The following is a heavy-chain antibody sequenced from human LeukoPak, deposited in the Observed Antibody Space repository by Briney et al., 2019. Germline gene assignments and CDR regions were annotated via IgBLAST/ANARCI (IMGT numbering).Heavy chain of an antibody. CDR2: IYTSGST. D-gene: IGHD2-21*02. V-gene: IGHV4-61*02. CDR3: ARGQYCGGDCFFD. CDR1: GGSISSGSYY. J-gene: IGHJ4*02. Sequence: PSETLSLTCTVSGGSISSGSYYWSWIRQPAGKGLEWIGRIYTSGSTNYNPSLKSRVTISVDTSKNQFSLKLSSVPAADTAVYYCARGQYCGGDCFFDWGQGTLVTVSS.